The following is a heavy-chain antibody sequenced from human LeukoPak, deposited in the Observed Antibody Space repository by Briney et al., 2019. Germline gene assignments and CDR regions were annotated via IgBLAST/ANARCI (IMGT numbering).Heavy chain of an antibody. Sequence: ETLSLTCTVSGGSISSSSYYWGWIRQAPGKGLEWVANIKDDGSDKYYVDSVKGRFSISKDNAKNSLYLQMNSLRIEDTAVYYCVPLNWNPPGDFDRWGQGTLVTVSS. V-gene: IGHV3-7*01. CDR3: VPLNWNPPGDFDR. CDR2: IKDDGSDK. J-gene: IGHJ4*02. CDR1: GGSISSSSYY. D-gene: IGHD1-20*01.